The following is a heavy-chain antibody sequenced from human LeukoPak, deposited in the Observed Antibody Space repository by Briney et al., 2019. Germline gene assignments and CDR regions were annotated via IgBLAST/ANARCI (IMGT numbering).Heavy chain of an antibody. CDR2: INTGNP. J-gene: IGHJ3*02. V-gene: IGHV7-4-1*02. CDR3: ARVRTLSVFDI. Sequence: ASVKVSCKASGYTFTSYTMTWVRQAPGQGLEWMGWINTGNPTYAQGFTGRFVFSLDTSVSTTYLQISSLKAEDTAVYYCARVRTLSVFDIWGQGTMVTVSS. D-gene: IGHD2-15*01. CDR1: GYTFTSYT.